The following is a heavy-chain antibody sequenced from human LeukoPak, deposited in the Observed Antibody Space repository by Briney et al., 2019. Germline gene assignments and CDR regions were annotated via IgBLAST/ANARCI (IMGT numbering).Heavy chain of an antibody. CDR1: GFTFSSYA. V-gene: IGHV3-23*01. CDR3: ARSSIAARRGYFDD. CDR2: ISGSGGST. Sequence: GGSLRLSCAASGFTFSSYAMSGVRQAPGKGLEWVSAISGSGGSTYYADSVKGRFTISRDNSKNTLYLQMNSLRAEDTAVYYCARSSIAARRGYFDDWGQGTLVTVSS. J-gene: IGHJ4*02. D-gene: IGHD6-6*01.